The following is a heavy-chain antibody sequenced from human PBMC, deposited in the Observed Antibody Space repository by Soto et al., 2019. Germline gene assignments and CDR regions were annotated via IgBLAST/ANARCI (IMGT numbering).Heavy chain of an antibody. CDR2: IIPIFGTA. CDR1: GGTFSSYA. J-gene: IGHJ5*02. V-gene: IGHV1-69*01. Sequence: QVQLVQSGAEVKKPGSSVKVSCKASGGTFSSYAISWVRQAPGQGLEWMGGIIPIFGTANYAQKFQGRVTITADESTSTAYMELCSLRSEDTALYYCARISTGHYGSGIVNRFDPWGQGTLVTVSS. D-gene: IGHD3-10*01. CDR3: ARISTGHYGSGIVNRFDP.